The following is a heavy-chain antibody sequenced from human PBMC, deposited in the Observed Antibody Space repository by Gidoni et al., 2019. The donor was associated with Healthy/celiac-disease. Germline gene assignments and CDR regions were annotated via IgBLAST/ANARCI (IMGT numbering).Heavy chain of an antibody. D-gene: IGHD6-13*01. J-gene: IGHJ4*02. V-gene: IGHV4-39*01. CDR2: ICYSGST. CDR1: GCSISSSSYY. CDR3: ASFGIAAAVTDY. Sequence: QLQLLESGPGLVKPSETLSLTCTVPGCSISSSSYYWGWIRQPPGKGLEWIGSICYSGSTYYNPSLKSRVTISVDTSKNQFSLKLSSVTAADTAVYYCASFGIAAAVTDYWGQGTLVTVSS.